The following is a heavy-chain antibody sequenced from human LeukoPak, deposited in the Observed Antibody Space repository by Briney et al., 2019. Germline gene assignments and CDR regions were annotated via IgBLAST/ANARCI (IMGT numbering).Heavy chain of an antibody. Sequence: SETLSLTCAVYGGSFSGYYWSWIRQPPGKWLEWIGEINHSGSTNYNPSLKSRVTISVDTSKNQFSLKLSSVTAADTAVYYCASTGYCSGGSCFHAFDIWGQGTKVTVST. J-gene: IGHJ3*02. CDR3: ASTGYCSGGSCFHAFDI. CDR2: INHSGST. CDR1: GGSFSGYY. D-gene: IGHD2-15*01. V-gene: IGHV4-34*01.